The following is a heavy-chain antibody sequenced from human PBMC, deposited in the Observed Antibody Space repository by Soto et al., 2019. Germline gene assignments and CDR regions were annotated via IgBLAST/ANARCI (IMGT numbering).Heavy chain of an antibody. V-gene: IGHV3-23*01. Sequence: EVQLLESGGGLVQPGGSLRLSCAASGFTFSSYAMSWVRQAPGKGLEWVSAISGSGGSTYYADSVKGRFTISRDNSKNTLYLQRNSLRAEDTAVYYCAKAPTESDVYSSPFAAFDYWGQGTLVTVSS. D-gene: IGHD6-13*01. CDR1: GFTFSSYA. CDR2: ISGSGGST. J-gene: IGHJ4*02. CDR3: AKAPTESDVYSSPFAAFDY.